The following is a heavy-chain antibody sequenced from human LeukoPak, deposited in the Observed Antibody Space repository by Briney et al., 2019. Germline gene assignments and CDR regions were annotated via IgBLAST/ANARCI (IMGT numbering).Heavy chain of an antibody. CDR2: IYSGGYT. CDR1: GGSVNSYY. V-gene: IGHV4-59*08. Sequence: PSEAPSLTCTVSGGSVNSYYWSWIRQPPGKGLEWVGYIYSGGYTKYNPSLKNRVTISIAASENQFSLKLNSVTAADTAVYYCARQKEWLRFPADFGMDVWGQGTTVTVSS. D-gene: IGHD5-12*01. CDR3: ARQKEWLRFPADFGMDV. J-gene: IGHJ6*02.